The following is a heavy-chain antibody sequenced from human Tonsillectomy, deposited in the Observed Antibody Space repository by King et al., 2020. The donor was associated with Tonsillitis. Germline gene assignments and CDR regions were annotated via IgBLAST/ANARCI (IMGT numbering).Heavy chain of an antibody. CDR3: ARGGVSNEDWGAAGESY. V-gene: IGHV1-46*01. CDR2: INPSGGTT. Sequence: QLVQSGAEVKKPGAPVKVSCKASGYTFTTYYIHWVRQAPGQGLEWMGIINPSGGTTRHAQKFQGRVTNTRDTSTSTVYIELGSLRSEETAVYYCARGGVSNEDWGAAGESYWGQGTLVTVSS. D-gene: IGHD6-13*01. CDR1: GYTFTTYY. J-gene: IGHJ4*02.